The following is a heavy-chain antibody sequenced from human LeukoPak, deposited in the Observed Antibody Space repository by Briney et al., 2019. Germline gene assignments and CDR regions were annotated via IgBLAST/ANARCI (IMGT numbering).Heavy chain of an antibody. CDR2: IYSGGAT. D-gene: IGHD6-19*01. V-gene: IGHV3-66*01. J-gene: IGHJ4*02. CDR1: GFTVSTNY. Sequence: GGSLRLSCAASGFTVSTNYMTWVRQAPAKGLEWVSVIYSGGATYYADSVKGRFTISRDNSKNTLYLQMNSLGVEDTAVYYCARGESSTYSSGPPRDYWGQGTLVTVSS. CDR3: ARGESSTYSSGPPRDY.